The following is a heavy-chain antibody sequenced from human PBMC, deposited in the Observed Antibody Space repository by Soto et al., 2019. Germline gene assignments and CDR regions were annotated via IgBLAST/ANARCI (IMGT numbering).Heavy chain of an antibody. V-gene: IGHV3-48*03. Sequence: PGGSLRLSCAASGFTFSSYEMNWVRQAPGKGLEWVSYISSSGSTIYYADSVKGRFTISRDNAKNSLYLQMNSLRAEDTAVYYCARDRLGGMDVWGQGTTVTVSS. CDR3: ARDRLGGMDV. D-gene: IGHD2-21*01. J-gene: IGHJ6*02. CDR2: ISSSGSTI. CDR1: GFTFSSYE.